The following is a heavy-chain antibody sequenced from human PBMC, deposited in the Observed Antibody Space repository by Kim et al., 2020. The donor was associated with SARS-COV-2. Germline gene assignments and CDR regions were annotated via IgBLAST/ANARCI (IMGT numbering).Heavy chain of an antibody. D-gene: IGHD6-25*01. J-gene: IGHJ4*02. CDR1: GFTFSNYE. V-gene: IGHV3-48*03. Sequence: GGSLRLSCAASGFTFSNYEMNWVRQAPGGGLEWVSYIDTTGSTIYYADSVKGRFAISRDNARKSLYLQMDSLRADDTGVYYCARDQSGNLDYWGQGTLVAVSS. CDR2: IDTTGSTI. CDR3: ARDQSGNLDY.